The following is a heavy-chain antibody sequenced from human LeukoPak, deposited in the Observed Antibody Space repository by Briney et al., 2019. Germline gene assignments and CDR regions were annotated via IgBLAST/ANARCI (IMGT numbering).Heavy chain of an antibody. CDR2: INHSGST. CDR3: ARGKSYYNAIDY. D-gene: IGHD3-10*01. V-gene: IGHV4-34*01. Sequence: SETLSLTCAAYGGSFSGYYWSWIRQPPGKGLEWIGEINHSGSTNYNPSLKSRVTISVDTSKNQFSLKLSSVTAADTAVYYCARGKSYYNAIDYWGQGTLVTVSS. CDR1: GGSFSGYY. J-gene: IGHJ4*02.